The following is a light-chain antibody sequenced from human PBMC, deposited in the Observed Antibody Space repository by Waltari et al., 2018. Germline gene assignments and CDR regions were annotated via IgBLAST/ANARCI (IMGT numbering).Light chain of an antibody. J-gene: IGLJ7*01. CDR3: GTWDSSLSGAV. V-gene: IGLV1-51*02. CDR1: SSNIGNTS. Sequence: QSVLTQPPSVSAAPRQRGTIPCPGGSSNIGNTSVSRYGQFPGTAPKLLIYENTERPSGIPGRFSGSKSGTSATLDITGLQAGDEADYYCGTWDSSLSGAVFGGGTHLTVL. CDR2: ENT.